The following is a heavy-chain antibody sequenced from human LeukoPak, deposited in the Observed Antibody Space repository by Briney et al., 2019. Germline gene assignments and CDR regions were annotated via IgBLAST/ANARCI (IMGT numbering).Heavy chain of an antibody. V-gene: IGHV3-30*03. CDR1: GFTFSTYG. CDR3: GTYYYGSGSYYSPGFYFDY. D-gene: IGHD3-10*01. J-gene: IGHJ4*02. Sequence: GGSLRLSRAASGFTFSTYGMHWVRQAPGKGLEWVAIISYDGTNKDYADSVKGRFTISRDNSKNTLYLQMNSLRAEDTAVYYCGTYYYGSGSYYSPGFYFDYWGQGTLVTVSS. CDR2: ISYDGTNK.